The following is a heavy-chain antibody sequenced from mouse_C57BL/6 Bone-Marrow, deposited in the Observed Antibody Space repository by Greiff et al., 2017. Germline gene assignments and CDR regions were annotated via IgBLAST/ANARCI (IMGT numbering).Heavy chain of an antibody. V-gene: IGHV14-4*01. CDR3: TPSYYSNFYAMDY. CDR1: GFNIKDDY. J-gene: IGHJ4*01. CDR2: IDPENGDT. Sequence: EVQLKESGAELVRPGASVKLSCTASGFNIKDDYMHWVKQRPEQGLEWIGWIDPENGDTEYASKFQGKATITADTSSNTAYLQLSSLTSEDTAVYYCTPSYYSNFYAMDYWGQGTSVTVSS. D-gene: IGHD2-5*01.